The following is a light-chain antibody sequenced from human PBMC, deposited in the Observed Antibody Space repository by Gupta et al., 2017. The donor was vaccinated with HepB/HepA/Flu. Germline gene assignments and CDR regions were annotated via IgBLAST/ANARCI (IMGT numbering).Light chain of an antibody. Sequence: DIQMTQSPSSLSASIGDRVIITCRASQSISTYLNWYQQESGKAPKLLIYAASNLQSGVTSRFSGSGSGTDFTLTIGSLQPEDFATYYCQQSYSTPITFGQGTRLQIK. CDR1: QSISTY. V-gene: IGKV1-39*01. J-gene: IGKJ5*01. CDR2: AAS. CDR3: QQSYSTPIT.